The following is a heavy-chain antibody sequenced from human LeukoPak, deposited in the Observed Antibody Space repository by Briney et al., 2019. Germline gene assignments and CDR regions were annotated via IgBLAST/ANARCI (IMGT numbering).Heavy chain of an antibody. V-gene: IGHV3-23*01. CDR1: GFTFSSYA. CDR2: INGSGGKT. D-gene: IGHD2-15*01. CDR3: AKVLYCSGGSCP. Sequence: GGSLRLSRAASGFTFSSYAMSWVRQAPGKGLEWVSGINGSGGKTYYADSVKGRFTISRDNSKNTLYLQMNSLRAEDTAVYYCAKVLYCSGGSCPWGQGTLVTVSS. J-gene: IGHJ5*02.